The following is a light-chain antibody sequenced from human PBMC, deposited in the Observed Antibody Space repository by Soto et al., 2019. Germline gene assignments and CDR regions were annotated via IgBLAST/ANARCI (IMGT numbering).Light chain of an antibody. V-gene: IGLV4-69*01. CDR1: RGHRSYA. Sequence: QSVLTQSPSASASLGASIKLTCTLSRGHRSYAIAWHQQQPEKGPRYLMKLNSDGSHSKGDGIPDRFSGSSSGAERYLTISSLQSEDEADYYCQTWGTGIHWVFGGGTKLTVL. CDR3: QTWGTGIHWV. CDR2: LNSDGSH. J-gene: IGLJ3*02.